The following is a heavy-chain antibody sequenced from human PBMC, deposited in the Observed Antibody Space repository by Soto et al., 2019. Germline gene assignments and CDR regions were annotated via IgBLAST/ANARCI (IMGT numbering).Heavy chain of an antibody. D-gene: IGHD3-22*01. Sequence: PGGSLRLSCAASGFTFSSYAMSWVRQAPGKGLEWVSTISGSGGSTYYADSVKGRFTISRDNSKNTLYLQMNSLRAEDTAVYFCTKSFYYDSFLMGVCYDHWGQGTLVTVSS. CDR2: ISGSGGST. CDR1: GFTFSSYA. J-gene: IGHJ4*02. CDR3: TKSFYYDSFLMGVCYDH. V-gene: IGHV3-23*01.